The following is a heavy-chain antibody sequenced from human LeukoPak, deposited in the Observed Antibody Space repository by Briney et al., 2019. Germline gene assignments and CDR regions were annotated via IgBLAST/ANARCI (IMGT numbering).Heavy chain of an antibody. Sequence: GASVKVSCKASGYTFTNYAMNWVRQAPGQGLEWMGWINTNTGNPTYAQGFTGRFVFSLDTSVITAYLQISSLRAEDTAVYYCARDNWDAAAGTRAISYWGQGTLVTVSS. CDR1: GYTFTNYA. D-gene: IGHD6-13*01. J-gene: IGHJ4*02. CDR2: INTNTGNP. V-gene: IGHV7-4-1*02. CDR3: ARDNWDAAAGTRAISY.